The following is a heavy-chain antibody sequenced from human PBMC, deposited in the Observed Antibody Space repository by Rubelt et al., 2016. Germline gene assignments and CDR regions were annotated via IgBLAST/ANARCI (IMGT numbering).Heavy chain of an antibody. V-gene: IGHV4-4*02. CDR3: ARVNRYYFDY. J-gene: IGHJ4*02. CDR2: IYHSGST. Sequence: QLQLQESGPGLVKPSGTLSLTCAVSGVSISSTNWWSWVRQPPGKGLEWIGEIYHSGSTDYNPSLKSRVTISVDKSKNQFSRRRTSVTAADTAVYYCARVNRYYFDYWGQGTLVTVSS. CDR1: GVSISSTNW.